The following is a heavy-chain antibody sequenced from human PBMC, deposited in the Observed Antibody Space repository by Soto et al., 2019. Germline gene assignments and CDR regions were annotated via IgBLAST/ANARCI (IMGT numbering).Heavy chain of an antibody. J-gene: IGHJ4*02. CDR3: ARVSAEDDFWSGYYFDY. Sequence: QVQLVQSGAEVKKPGASVKVSCEASGYTFTSYYMHWVRQAPGQGLEWMGIINPSGGSTSYAQKFQGRVTMTRDTSTSTVYMELSSLRSEDTAVYYCARVSAEDDFWSGYYFDYWGQGTLVTVSS. V-gene: IGHV1-46*01. CDR1: GYTFTSYY. D-gene: IGHD3-3*01. CDR2: INPSGGST.